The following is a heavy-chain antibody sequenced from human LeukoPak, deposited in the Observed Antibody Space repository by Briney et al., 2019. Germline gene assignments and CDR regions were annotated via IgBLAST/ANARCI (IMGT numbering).Heavy chain of an antibody. Sequence: GGSLRLSCAASGFTFSSYAMSWVRQAPGKGLEWVSAISGSGDSTYYGDSVKGRFTISRDNSKNTLYLQMNSLRVEDTAVYYCATWGDTTAEYFQRWGQGTLVTVSS. J-gene: IGHJ1*01. CDR1: GFTFSSYA. V-gene: IGHV3-23*01. D-gene: IGHD2-21*02. CDR2: ISGSGDST. CDR3: ATWGDTTAEYFQR.